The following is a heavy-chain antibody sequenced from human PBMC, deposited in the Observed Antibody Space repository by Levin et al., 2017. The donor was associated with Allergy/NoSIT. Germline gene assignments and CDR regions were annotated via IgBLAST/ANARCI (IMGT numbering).Heavy chain of an antibody. CDR2: IKSKTDGGTT. CDR1: GFTFSNAW. CDR3: TTGEQQLVFVGVRPYYYYGMDG. D-gene: IGHD6-13*01. V-gene: IGHV3-15*01. Sequence: GGSLRLSCAASGFTFSNAWMSWVRQAPGKGLEWVGRIKSKTDGGTTDYAAPVKGRFTISRDDSKNTLYLQMNSLKTEDTAVYYCTTGEQQLVFVGVRPYYYYGMDGWGQGTTVTVSS. J-gene: IGHJ6*01.